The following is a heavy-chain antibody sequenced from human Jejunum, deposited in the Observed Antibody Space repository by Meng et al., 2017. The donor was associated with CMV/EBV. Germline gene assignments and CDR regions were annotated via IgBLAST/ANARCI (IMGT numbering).Heavy chain of an antibody. Sequence: FTFSTYSMSGVRQAPGKGLEWVSSISDTSSFIYYEDSVKGRFTISRDNAKNSLYLQMNSLRAEDTALYYCARGTCTSSSCPLFDYWGQGTRVTVSS. D-gene: IGHD2-15*01. CDR1: FTFSTYS. CDR3: ARGTCTSSSCPLFDY. CDR2: ISDTSSFI. J-gene: IGHJ4*02. V-gene: IGHV3-21*01.